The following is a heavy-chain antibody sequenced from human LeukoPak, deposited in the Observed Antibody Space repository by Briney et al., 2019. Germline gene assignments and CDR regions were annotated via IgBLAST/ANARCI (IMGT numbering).Heavy chain of an antibody. CDR3: ARGRRRQLVRGASFDY. CDR2: IYYSGST. V-gene: IGHV4-39*07. D-gene: IGHD6-6*01. Sequence: SETLSLTCTVSGGSISSSSYYWGWIRQPPGKGLEWIGSIYYSGSTYYNPSLKSRVTISVDTSKNQFSLKLSSVTAADTAVYYCARGRRRQLVRGASFDYWGQGTLVTVSS. J-gene: IGHJ4*02. CDR1: GGSISSSSYY.